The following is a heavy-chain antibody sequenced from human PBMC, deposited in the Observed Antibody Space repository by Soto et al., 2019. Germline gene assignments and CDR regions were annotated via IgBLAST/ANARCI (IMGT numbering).Heavy chain of an antibody. V-gene: IGHV3-23*01. CDR1: GFTFSSYA. CDR3: AKAGFWSGYYSLVDY. D-gene: IGHD3-3*01. CDR2: ISGSGDNT. Sequence: GGSLRLSCAASGFTFSSYAMSWVRQAPGKGLEWVSAISGSGDNTYYADSVKGRFTISRDNAKNSLYLQMNSLRAEDTALYYCAKAGFWSGYYSLVDYWGQGSLVTVS. J-gene: IGHJ4*02.